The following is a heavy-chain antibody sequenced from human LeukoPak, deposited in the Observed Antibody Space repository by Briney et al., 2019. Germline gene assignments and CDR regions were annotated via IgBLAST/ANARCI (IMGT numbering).Heavy chain of an antibody. CDR2: ITGSGGTT. Sequence: GGSLRLSCAVSGFTFSGYAMTWVRQAPGKGLEWVSAITGSGGTTYYVDSVKGRFTISRDNSKNTLYLQMNSLRADDTAVYYCAKGGSFSERNIDYWGQGILVTVSS. J-gene: IGHJ4*02. V-gene: IGHV3-23*01. CDR3: AKGGSFSERNIDY. D-gene: IGHD1-14*01. CDR1: GFTFSGYA.